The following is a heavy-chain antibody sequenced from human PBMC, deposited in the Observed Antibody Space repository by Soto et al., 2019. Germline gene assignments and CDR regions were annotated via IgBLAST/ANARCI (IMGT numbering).Heavy chain of an antibody. Sequence: QVQLVQSGAEVKKPGASVKVSCKASGYTFTGYYMHWVRQAPGQGLEWMGWINPNSGGTNYAQTFQGRVTMTRDTSISTAYMELSRLRSDDTAVYYCARSGDTAMPQGYWGQGTLVTVSS. CDR2: INPNSGGT. J-gene: IGHJ4*02. D-gene: IGHD5-18*01. V-gene: IGHV1-2*02. CDR1: GYTFTGYY. CDR3: ARSGDTAMPQGY.